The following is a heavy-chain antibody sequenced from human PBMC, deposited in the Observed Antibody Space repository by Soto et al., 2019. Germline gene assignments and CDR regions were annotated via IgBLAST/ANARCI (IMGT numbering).Heavy chain of an antibody. CDR1: GFTFSSYA. J-gene: IGHJ4*02. V-gene: IGHV3-23*01. CDR2: ISGSGGST. CDR3: AKDRDYYDSSGYYPDY. Sequence: PGGSLRLSCAASGFTFSSYAMSWVRQAPGEGLEWVSAISGSGGSTYYADSVKGRFTISRDNSKNTLYLQMNSLRAEDTAVYYCAKDRDYYDSSGYYPDYWGQGTLVTVSS. D-gene: IGHD3-22*01.